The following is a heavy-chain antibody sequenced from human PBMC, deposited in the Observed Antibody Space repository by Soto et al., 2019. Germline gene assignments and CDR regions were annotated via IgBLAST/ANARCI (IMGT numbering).Heavy chain of an antibody. D-gene: IGHD1-26*01. CDR1: GYTFTSYG. J-gene: IGHJ4*02. Sequence: ASVKVSCKASGYTFTSYGISWVRQAPGQGLEWMGWISAYNGNTNYAQKLQGRVTMTTDTSTSTAYMELRSLRSDDTAVYYCARVRALSGSYAAPLDYWGQGTLVTVSS. V-gene: IGHV1-18*01. CDR2: ISAYNGNT. CDR3: ARVRALSGSYAAPLDY.